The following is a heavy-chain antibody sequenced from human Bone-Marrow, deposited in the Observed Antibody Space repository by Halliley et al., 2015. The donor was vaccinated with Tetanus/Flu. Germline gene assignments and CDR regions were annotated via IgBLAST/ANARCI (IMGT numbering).Heavy chain of an antibody. V-gene: IGHV4-61*07. CDR2: GKT. Sequence: GKTYYIPSVKGRLTITKDASKNPFSLQLSSVTAADTAMYYCARLYSSRFGCKSYYYGLDVWGQGVTVSVSS. D-gene: IGHD3-10*01. J-gene: IGHJ6*02. CDR3: ARLYSSRFGCKSYYYGLDV.